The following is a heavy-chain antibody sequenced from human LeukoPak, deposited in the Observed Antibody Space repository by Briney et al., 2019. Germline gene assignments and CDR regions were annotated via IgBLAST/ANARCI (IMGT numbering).Heavy chain of an antibody. CDR2: ISNRGST. D-gene: IGHD3-3*01. CDR1: GGSISSSY. J-gene: IGHJ4*02. CDR3: ARGLASGYPPIPFDY. Sequence: NTSETLSLTCTVSGGSISSSYWSWIRQPPGKGLEWIGYISNRGSTKYNPSLKSRVTISVDTSKNQISLRLNSVTAADTAVYYCARGLASGYPPIPFDYWGQGTLVTVSS. V-gene: IGHV4-59*01.